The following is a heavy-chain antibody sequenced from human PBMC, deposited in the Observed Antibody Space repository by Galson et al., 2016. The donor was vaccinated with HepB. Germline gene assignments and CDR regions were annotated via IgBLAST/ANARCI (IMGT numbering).Heavy chain of an antibody. D-gene: IGHD7-27*01. Sequence: TLSLTCAVSGDSVSSGGYFWSWIRQPPGKGLEWIGYIFHSGSTYYNPSLESRVTISLDMSRNQFSLRLSSVTAADTAVYYCARYRDNWGDWNFDLWGRGTLVTVSS. CDR3: ARYRDNWGDWNFDL. V-gene: IGHV4-30-2*01. CDR2: IFHSGST. CDR1: GDSVSSGGYF. J-gene: IGHJ2*01.